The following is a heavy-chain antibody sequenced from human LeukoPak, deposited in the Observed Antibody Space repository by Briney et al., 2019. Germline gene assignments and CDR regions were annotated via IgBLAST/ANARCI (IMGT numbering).Heavy chain of an antibody. V-gene: IGHV4-38-2*02. CDR1: GDSISSGYY. J-gene: IGHJ4*02. Sequence: SETLSLTCTVSGDSISSGYYWGWIRQPPGKGLEWIGSIYYSGSTSYNPSLKSRVTISVDTSKNQFSLKLTSVTAADTAVYYCASRNDILTGYVFDFWGQGTLVTVSS. D-gene: IGHD3-9*01. CDR3: ASRNDILTGYVFDF. CDR2: IYYSGST.